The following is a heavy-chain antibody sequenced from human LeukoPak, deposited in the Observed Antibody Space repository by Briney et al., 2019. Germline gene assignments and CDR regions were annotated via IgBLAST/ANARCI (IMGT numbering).Heavy chain of an antibody. CDR3: ARVQYDYVWGSYRSLDY. Sequence: GGSLRLSCAASGFTFSRYAMNWVRQAPGKGLEWVSYISSSSSTIYYADSVKGRFTISRDNAKNSLYLQMNSLRDEDTAVYYCARVQYDYVWGSYRSLDYWGQGTLVTVSS. CDR2: ISSSSSTI. CDR1: GFTFSRYA. V-gene: IGHV3-48*02. D-gene: IGHD3-16*02. J-gene: IGHJ4*02.